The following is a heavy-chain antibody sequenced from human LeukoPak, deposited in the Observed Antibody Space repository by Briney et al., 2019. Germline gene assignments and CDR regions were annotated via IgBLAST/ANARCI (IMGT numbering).Heavy chain of an antibody. V-gene: IGHV1-8*01. Sequence: ASVKVSCKASVYTFTSYDINWVRQATGQGLEWMGWMNPNSGNTGYAQKFQGRVTMTRNTSISTAYMELSSLRSEDTAVYYCARVLHDSSGYYLYYYGMDVWGQGTTVTVSS. CDR3: ARVLHDSSGYYLYYYGMDV. D-gene: IGHD3-22*01. J-gene: IGHJ6*02. CDR1: VYTFTSYD. CDR2: MNPNSGNT.